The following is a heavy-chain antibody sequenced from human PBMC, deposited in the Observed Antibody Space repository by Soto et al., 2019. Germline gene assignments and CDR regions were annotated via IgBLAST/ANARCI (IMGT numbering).Heavy chain of an antibody. J-gene: IGHJ6*02. CDR3: AKGSRNYYYYYYGMDV. CDR1: GFTFSSYG. V-gene: IGHV3-30*18. CDR2: ISYDGSNK. D-gene: IGHD2-2*01. Sequence: GGSLRLSCAASGFTFSSYGMHWVRQAPGKGLEWVAVISYDGSNKYYADSVKGRFTISRDNPKNTLYLQMNSLRAEDTAVYYCAKGSRNYYYYYYGMDVWGQGTTVTVSS.